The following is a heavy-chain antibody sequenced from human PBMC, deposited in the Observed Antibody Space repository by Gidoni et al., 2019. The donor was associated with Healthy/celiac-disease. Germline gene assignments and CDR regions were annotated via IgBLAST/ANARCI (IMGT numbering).Heavy chain of an antibody. CDR3: ARDYDRFTTFDY. J-gene: IGHJ4*02. D-gene: IGHD3-3*01. CDR1: GFTFSSYG. Sequence: QVQLVESGGGVIQPGRSLRLSCAASGFTFSSYGMHWVRQAPGKGLEWVAVIWYDGSNKYYADSVKGRFTISRDNSKNTLYLQMNSLRAEDTAVYYCARDYDRFTTFDYWGQGTLVTVSS. CDR2: IWYDGSNK. V-gene: IGHV3-33*01.